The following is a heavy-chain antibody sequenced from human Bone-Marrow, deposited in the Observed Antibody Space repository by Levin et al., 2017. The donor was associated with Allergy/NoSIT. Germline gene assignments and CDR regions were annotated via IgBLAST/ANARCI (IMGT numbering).Heavy chain of an antibody. CDR3: ARHFGSGTEYYFDY. CDR2: LYYSKNT. CDR1: GGSISSSSFY. V-gene: IGHV4-39*01. Sequence: GSLRLSCTVSGGSISSSSFYWGWIRQPPGKGLEWIGSLYYSKNTYYNPSLKSRVTISVDTSKNQFSLNLRSVAAADTAAYYCARHFGSGTEYYFDYWGQGTQVTVSS. J-gene: IGHJ4*02. D-gene: IGHD3-10*01.